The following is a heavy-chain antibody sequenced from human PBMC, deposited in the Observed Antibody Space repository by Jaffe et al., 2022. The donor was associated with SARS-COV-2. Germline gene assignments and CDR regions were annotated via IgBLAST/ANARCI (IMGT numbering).Heavy chain of an antibody. J-gene: IGHJ4*02. D-gene: IGHD1-26*01. Sequence: QVQLVQSGADVRKPGASAKVSCKASGYTFTNYHMHWVRQAPGQGLEWMGVINLGGGSTSYAPKFQGRINMTRDTSTSTVYLELSSLRSEDTAMYYCAREWYSGNEYREDYFDYWGQGTLVTVSS. CDR2: INLGGGST. CDR1: GYTFTNYH. CDR3: AREWYSGNEYREDYFDY. V-gene: IGHV1-46*01.